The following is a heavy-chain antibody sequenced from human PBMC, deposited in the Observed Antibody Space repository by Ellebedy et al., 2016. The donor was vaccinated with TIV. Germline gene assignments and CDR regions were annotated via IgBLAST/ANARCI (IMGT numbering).Heavy chain of an antibody. J-gene: IGHJ4*02. D-gene: IGHD3-10*01. Sequence: SETLSLXXTVSGGSSNNYYWSWVRQPPGKGLEWIAYIFYSGNTNYNPSLKSRVTISLDTSKNQFSLKLSSVTAADTAVYYCPLEHYDGSGLNWGQGNLVTVSS. CDR1: GGSSNNYY. CDR3: PLEHYDGSGLN. V-gene: IGHV4-59*08. CDR2: IFYSGNT.